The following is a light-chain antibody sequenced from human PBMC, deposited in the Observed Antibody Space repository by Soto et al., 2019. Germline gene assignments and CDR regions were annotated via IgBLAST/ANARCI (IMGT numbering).Light chain of an antibody. J-gene: IGKJ3*01. CDR3: PQYGSSFP. CDR2: GAS. V-gene: IGKV3-20*01. Sequence: EVVLTQSPGTLSLSPGERATLFCRASQSFSSSYLAWYQQRPCQAPRLLIYGASSRATGIPDRFIGSGSGTDFTLTITRLEPEDFAVYFCPQYGSSFPFGHATTVD. CDR1: QSFSSSY.